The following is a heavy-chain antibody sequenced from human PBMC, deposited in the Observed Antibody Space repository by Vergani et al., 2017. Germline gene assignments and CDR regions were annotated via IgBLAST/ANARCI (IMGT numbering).Heavy chain of an antibody. D-gene: IGHD3-22*01. CDR3: ARRSSSYYFDI. V-gene: IGHV4-38-2*01. J-gene: IGHJ5*02. CDR2: VSHSGDT. Sequence: QLQLQQSGPGLVKPSETLSLTCAVSGDSISSGNNWGWIRQPPGKGLEWISSVSHSGDTYFNPSLKARVSISMDTSKNYVFLTLSSVTAADTAMYYCARRSSSYYFDIWGQGVLITVSS. CDR1: GDSISSGNN.